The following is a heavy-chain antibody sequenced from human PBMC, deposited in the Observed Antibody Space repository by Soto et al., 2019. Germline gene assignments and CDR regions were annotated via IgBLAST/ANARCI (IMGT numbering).Heavy chain of an antibody. CDR2: IYPGDSDT. CDR3: ASDFYGSGSYTAGFDAFDI. V-gene: IGHV5-51*01. Sequence: PGESLKISCKGSGYSFTSYWTGWVRQMPGKGLEWMGIIYPGDSDTRYSPSFQGQVTISADKSISTAYLQWSSLKASDTAMYYCASDFYGSGSYTAGFDAFDIWGQGTMVTVSS. CDR1: GYSFTSYW. J-gene: IGHJ3*02. D-gene: IGHD3-10*01.